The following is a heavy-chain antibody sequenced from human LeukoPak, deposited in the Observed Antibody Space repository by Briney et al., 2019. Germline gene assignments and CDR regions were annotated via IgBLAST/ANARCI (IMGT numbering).Heavy chain of an antibody. V-gene: IGHV1-69*05. CDR2: IIAMFGTT. Sequence: GSSVKVSCKASGGTFSNYAISWVRQAPGQGLEWMGRIIAMFGTTNYAQNFQGRVTITTDESTSTAYMDVSSLRMEDTAVYYCASVTVTTWAPDGHMDVWGKGTTVTVSS. J-gene: IGHJ6*03. D-gene: IGHD4-11*01. CDR1: GGTFSNYA. CDR3: ASVTVTTWAPDGHMDV.